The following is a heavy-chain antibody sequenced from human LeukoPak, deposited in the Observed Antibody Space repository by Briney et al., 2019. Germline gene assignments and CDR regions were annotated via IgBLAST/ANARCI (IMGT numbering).Heavy chain of an antibody. Sequence: GGSLRLSCAASGFTFSSYSMKWVRQAPGKGLEWVSSISSSTSYKDYADSEKGRFTISRDNAKNSLYLQMNSLRAEDTAVYYCARSGGSWYYYYYYGMDVWGQGTTVTVSS. CDR1: GFTFSSYS. CDR2: ISSSTSYK. V-gene: IGHV3-21*01. D-gene: IGHD2-15*01. CDR3: ARSGGSWYYYYYYGMDV. J-gene: IGHJ6*02.